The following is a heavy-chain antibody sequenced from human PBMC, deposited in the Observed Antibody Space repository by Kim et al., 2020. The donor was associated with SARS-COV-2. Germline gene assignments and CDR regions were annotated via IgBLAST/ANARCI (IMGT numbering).Heavy chain of an antibody. J-gene: IGHJ5*02. Sequence: SETLSLTCAVYGGSFSGYYWSWIRQPPGKGLEWIGEINHSGSTNYNPSLKSRVTISVDTSKNQFSLKLSSVTAADTAVYYCARKARGCSGGSCYSPWFDPWGQGTLVTVSS. CDR2: INHSGST. CDR3: ARKARGCSGGSCYSPWFDP. CDR1: GGSFSGYY. V-gene: IGHV4-34*01. D-gene: IGHD2-15*01.